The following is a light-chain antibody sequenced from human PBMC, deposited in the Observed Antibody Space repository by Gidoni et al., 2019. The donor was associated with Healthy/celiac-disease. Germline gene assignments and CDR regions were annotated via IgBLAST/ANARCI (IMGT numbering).Light chain of an antibody. V-gene: IGLV1-40*01. CDR3: QYYDSSLSGLV. J-gene: IGLJ3*02. CDR1: SSNIGAGYN. Sequence: QSVLTQPPSMSGAPGHRVTIPGTGSSSNIGAGYNVHWYQQLPGPAPKPLISGNTNRPSGVPDRFSGSKSGTSASLAITVLQAEDEADYYCQYYDSSLSGLVFGGGTKLTVL. CDR2: GNT.